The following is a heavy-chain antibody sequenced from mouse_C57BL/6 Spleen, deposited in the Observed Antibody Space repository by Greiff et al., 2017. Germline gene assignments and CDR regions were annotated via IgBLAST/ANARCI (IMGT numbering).Heavy chain of an antibody. D-gene: IGHD1-1*01. CDR2: IHPNSGST. CDR1: GYTFTSYW. CDR3: ARTLCHFNPTVGWYFDI. V-gene: IGHV1-64*01. Sequence: QVQLQQSGAELVKPGASVKLSCKASGYTFTSYWMHWVQQTPGQGLEWIGMIHPNSGSTNYNEKFKSKATLTVDKSSSTAYMQLSSLTSEDSAVYYCARTLCHFNPTVGWYFDIWSTGTTVTVSS. J-gene: IGHJ1*03.